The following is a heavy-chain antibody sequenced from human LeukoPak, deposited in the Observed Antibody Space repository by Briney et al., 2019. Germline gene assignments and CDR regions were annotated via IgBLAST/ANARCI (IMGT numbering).Heavy chain of an antibody. CDR1: GGSISSYY. D-gene: IGHD7-27*01. CDR2: IYASGST. Sequence: PSETLSLTCTVSGGSISSYYWSRIRQPPGKGLEWIGYIYASGSTNYNPSLKSRVTISVDTSKNQFSLKLSSVTAADTAVYYCARQDSGDRAAFDIWGQGTMVTVSS. CDR3: ARQDSGDRAAFDI. J-gene: IGHJ3*02. V-gene: IGHV4-4*09.